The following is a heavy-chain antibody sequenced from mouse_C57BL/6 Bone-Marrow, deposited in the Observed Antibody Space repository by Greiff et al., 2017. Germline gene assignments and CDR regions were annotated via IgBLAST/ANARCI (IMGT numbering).Heavy chain of an antibody. J-gene: IGHJ4*01. CDR3: AKIYCYGSSYPCYAMDY. CDR2: ISSGSSTI. CDR1: GFTFSDYG. D-gene: IGHD1-1*01. V-gene: IGHV5-17*01. Sequence: EVQGVESGGGLVKPGGSLKLSCAASGFTFSDYGMHWVRQAPEKGLEWVAYISSGSSTIYYADTVKGRFTISRDNAKNTLFLQMTSLRAEDTAVYYCAKIYCYGSSYPCYAMDYWGQGTSVTVSS.